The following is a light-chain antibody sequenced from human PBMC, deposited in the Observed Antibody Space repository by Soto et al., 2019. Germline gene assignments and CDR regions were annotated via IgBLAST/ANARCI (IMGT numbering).Light chain of an antibody. CDR1: TSNIGTFY. Sequence: QSVLTQPPSASSTPGQTVTISCSGSTSNIGTFYVYWYQHLPGTAPKLLIYLGDQRASGVSDRFSGSKSGTSASLAINGLRSDDEADYYCAAWDDSLNGRVFGGGTKLTVL. CDR2: LGD. CDR3: AAWDDSLNGRV. J-gene: IGLJ3*02. V-gene: IGLV1-47*02.